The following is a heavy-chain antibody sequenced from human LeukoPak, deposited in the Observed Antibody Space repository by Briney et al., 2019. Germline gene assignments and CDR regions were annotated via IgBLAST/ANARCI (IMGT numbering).Heavy chain of an antibody. Sequence: SETLSLTCTVSGGSITTYYWSWIRQPPGKELEWIGYIYYSGTTNYNPSLKSRVTISVDTSKNQFSLKLSSVTAADTALYYCAGAYYGSGSYYGWFDPWGQGTLVTVSS. D-gene: IGHD3-10*01. CDR1: GGSITTYY. J-gene: IGHJ5*02. CDR3: AGAYYGSGSYYGWFDP. V-gene: IGHV4-59*01. CDR2: IYYSGTT.